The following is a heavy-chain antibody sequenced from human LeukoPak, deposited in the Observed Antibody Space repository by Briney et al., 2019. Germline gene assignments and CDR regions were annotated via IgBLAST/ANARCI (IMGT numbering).Heavy chain of an antibody. D-gene: IGHD3-3*01. Sequence: GGSLRLSCAVSGFTVSSNYMSWVRQAPGKGLQWVSTIFRDGSRYYEDSVRGRFSISGDDSKNILSLQMTNLRAEDTAVYYCARDFYDFLGGYWVWGQGTLVTVSS. CDR1: GFTVSSNY. V-gene: IGHV3-53*01. CDR3: ARDFYDFLGGYWV. J-gene: IGHJ4*02. CDR2: IFRDGSR.